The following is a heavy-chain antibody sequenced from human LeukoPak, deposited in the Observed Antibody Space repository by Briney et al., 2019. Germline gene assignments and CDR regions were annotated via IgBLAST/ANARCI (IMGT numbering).Heavy chain of an antibody. Sequence: PSQTLSLTCTVSGGSISSGSYYWSWIRQPAGKGLEWIGRIYTSGSTNYNPSLKSRVTISVDTSKNQFSLKLSSVTAADTAVYYCARVFQLEQEGYNWFDPWGQGTLVTVSS. CDR1: GGSISSGSYY. V-gene: IGHV4-61*02. J-gene: IGHJ5*02. CDR2: IYTSGST. D-gene: IGHD1/OR15-1a*01. CDR3: ARVFQLEQEGYNWFDP.